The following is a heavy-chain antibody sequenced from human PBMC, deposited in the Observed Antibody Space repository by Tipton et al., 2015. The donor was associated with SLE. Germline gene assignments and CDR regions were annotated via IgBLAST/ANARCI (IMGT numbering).Heavy chain of an antibody. J-gene: IGHJ4*02. D-gene: IGHD1-26*01. V-gene: IGHV4-39*07. CDR2: IYYSGTT. CDR1: GGSIRSSNYY. Sequence: LRLSCTVSGGSIRSSNYYWGRIRQPPGKGLEWIGSIYYSGTTYYNPSLKSRVTISVDTSKNQFSLNLTSVTAADTAVYYCVRDRGGSFSVYFDYRGQGTLVTVSS. CDR3: VRDRGGSFSVYFDY.